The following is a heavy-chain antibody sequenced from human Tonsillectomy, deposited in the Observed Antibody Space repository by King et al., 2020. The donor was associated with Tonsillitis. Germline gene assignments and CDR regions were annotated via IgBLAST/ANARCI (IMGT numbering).Heavy chain of an antibody. V-gene: IGHV4-39*01. CDR2: IYYSGST. J-gene: IGHJ5*02. Sequence: QLQLQESGPGLVKPSETLSLTCTVAGGSISSSSYYWGWIRQSPGKGLEWIGSIYYSGSTYYNSSLRSRVTISVDTSRNQFSLKLSSVTAADTAVYYCARHSGDDYVWGSYRKSYNWFDPWGQGTLVTVSS. D-gene: IGHD3-16*02. CDR1: GGSISSSSYY. CDR3: ARHSGDDYVWGSYRKSYNWFDP.